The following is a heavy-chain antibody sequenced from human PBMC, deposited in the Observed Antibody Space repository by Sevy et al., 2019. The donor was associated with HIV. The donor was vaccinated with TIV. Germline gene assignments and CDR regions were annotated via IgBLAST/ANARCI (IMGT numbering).Heavy chain of an antibody. CDR3: ATGKVNYYDSSFARV. Sequence: GGSLRLSCAASGFTFSSYSMNWVRQAPGKGLEWVSSISSSSSYIYYADSVKGRFTISSDNAKNSLYLQMNGLRAEDTAVYYCATGKVNYYDSSFARVWGQGTLVTVSS. D-gene: IGHD3-22*01. V-gene: IGHV3-21*01. CDR1: GFTFSSYS. CDR2: ISSSSSYI. J-gene: IGHJ4*02.